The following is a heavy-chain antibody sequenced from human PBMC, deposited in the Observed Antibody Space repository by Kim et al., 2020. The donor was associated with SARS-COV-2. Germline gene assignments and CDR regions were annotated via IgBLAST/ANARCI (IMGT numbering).Heavy chain of an antibody. CDR2: ITSSSSYK. J-gene: IGHJ4*02. CDR1: GFTFSDYS. D-gene: IGHD6-19*01. Sequence: LSLTCAASGFTFSDYSMNWVRQAPGKGLEWVSSITSSSSYKYYADSVKGRFTISRDNAENSLYLQMNSLRAEDTAVYYCASIAVAGTPDYWGQGTLV. CDR3: ASIAVAGTPDY. V-gene: IGHV3-21*01.